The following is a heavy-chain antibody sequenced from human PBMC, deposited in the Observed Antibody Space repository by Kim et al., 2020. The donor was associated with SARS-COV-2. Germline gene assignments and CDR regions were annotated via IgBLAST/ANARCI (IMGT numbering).Heavy chain of an antibody. V-gene: IGHV3-30-3*01. CDR1: GFTFSSYA. Sequence: GGSLRLSCAASGFTFSSYAMHWVRQAPGKGLEWVAVISYDGSNKYYADSVKGRFTISRDNSKNTLYLQMNSLRAEDTAVYYCAREQVVSSAHDYWGQGTLVTVSS. J-gene: IGHJ4*02. D-gene: IGHD3-22*01. CDR3: AREQVVSSAHDY. CDR2: ISYDGSNK.